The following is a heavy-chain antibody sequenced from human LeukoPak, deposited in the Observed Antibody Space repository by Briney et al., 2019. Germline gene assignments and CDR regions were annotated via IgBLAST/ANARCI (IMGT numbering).Heavy chain of an antibody. Sequence: PGRSLRLSCAASGFSFTNAGMHWVRQAPGKGLEWGAVITYDGSEIHYADSVRGRFTISRDISKNTLHMQMNSLRAEDTAVYYCAKELYYDILTGHTFDYWGQGTLVTVSS. V-gene: IGHV3-30*18. J-gene: IGHJ4*02. CDR3: AKELYYDILTGHTFDY. CDR2: ITYDGSEI. D-gene: IGHD3-9*01. CDR1: GFSFTNAG.